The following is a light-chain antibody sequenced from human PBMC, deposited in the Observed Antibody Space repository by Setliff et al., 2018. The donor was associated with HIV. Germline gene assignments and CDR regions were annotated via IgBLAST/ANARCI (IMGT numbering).Light chain of an antibody. CDR1: SSDVGDYNY. J-gene: IGLJ3*02. V-gene: IGLV2-11*01. Sequence: QSALTQPRSVSGSPGQSVTISCTGTSSDVGDYNYVSWYQQHPGKAPKLVIYDVSKRPSGVPDRFSASKSGNTASLTISGLQAEDEADYYCSYAGKFTWVLGGGTKVTVL. CDR3: CSYAGKFTWV. CDR2: DVS.